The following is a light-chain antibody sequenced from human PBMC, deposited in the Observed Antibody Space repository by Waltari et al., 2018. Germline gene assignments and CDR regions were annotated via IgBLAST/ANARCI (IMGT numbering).Light chain of an antibody. Sequence: DIQMTQSPSSLSASVGDTVTITCRASQNINRFLNWYQQESGRAPKLLFSGATSLQNGVPSRFSGSGFGTDFTLTISSLQPEDFATYYCQQSYSTLTWTFGQGTKVEI. CDR1: QNINRF. J-gene: IGKJ1*01. CDR3: QQSYSTLTWT. V-gene: IGKV1-39*01. CDR2: GAT.